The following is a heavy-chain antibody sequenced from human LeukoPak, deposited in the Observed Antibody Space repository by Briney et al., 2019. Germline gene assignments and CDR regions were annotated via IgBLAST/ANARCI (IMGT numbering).Heavy chain of an antibody. CDR2: INHSGST. Sequence: SETLSLTCAVYGGSFSGYYWSWIRQPPGKGLEWIGEINHSGSTNYNPSLKSRVTISVDTSKNQFSLKLSSVTAADTAVYYCARGVLGDFWSGYPYYYGMDVWGQGTTVTVS. CDR3: ARGVLGDFWSGYPYYYGMDV. J-gene: IGHJ6*02. V-gene: IGHV4-34*01. CDR1: GGSFSGYY. D-gene: IGHD3-3*01.